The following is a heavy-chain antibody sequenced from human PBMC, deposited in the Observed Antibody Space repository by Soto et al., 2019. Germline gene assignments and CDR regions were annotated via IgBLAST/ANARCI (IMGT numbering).Heavy chain of an antibody. J-gene: IGHJ4*02. CDR3: TTDRDQLPIVFNFDY. D-gene: IGHD2-2*01. V-gene: IGHV3-15*01. CDR2: IKSKTDGGTT. Sequence: EVQLVESGGGLVKPGGSLRLSCAASGFTFSNAWMSWVRQAPGKGLEWVGRIKSKTDGGTTDYAAPVKGRFTISRDDSKNTLYLQMNSLKTEDTAVYYCTTDRDQLPIVFNFDYWGQGTLDTVSS. CDR1: GFTFSNAW.